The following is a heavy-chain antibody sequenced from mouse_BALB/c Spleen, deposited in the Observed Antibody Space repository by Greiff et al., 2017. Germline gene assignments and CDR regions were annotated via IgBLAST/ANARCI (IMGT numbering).Heavy chain of an antibody. CDR3: ARNKAYYGNYEGFAY. V-gene: IGHV2-2*02. D-gene: IGHD2-10*01. CDR1: GFSLTSYG. CDR2: IWSGGST. J-gene: IGHJ3*01. Sequence: VKLMESGPGLVQPSQSLSITCTVSGFSLTSYGVHWVRQSPGKGLEWLGVIWSGGSTDYNAAFISRLSISKDNSKSQVFFKMNSLQANDTAIYYCARNKAYYGNYEGFAYWGQGTLVTVSA.